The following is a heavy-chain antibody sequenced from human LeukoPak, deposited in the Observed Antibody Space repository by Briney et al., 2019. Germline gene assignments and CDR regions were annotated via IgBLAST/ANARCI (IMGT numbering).Heavy chain of an antibody. Sequence: ASVKVSRKASGGTFSSYAISWVRQAPGQGLEWMGRIIPIFGIANYAQKFQGRVTITADKSTSTAYMEPSSLRSEDTAVYYCARVPRVPGFGVDYYYYGMDVWGQGTTVTVSS. CDR2: IIPIFGIA. CDR1: GGTFSSYA. V-gene: IGHV1-69*04. CDR3: ARVPRVPGFGVDYYYYGMDV. J-gene: IGHJ6*02. D-gene: IGHD2-2*01.